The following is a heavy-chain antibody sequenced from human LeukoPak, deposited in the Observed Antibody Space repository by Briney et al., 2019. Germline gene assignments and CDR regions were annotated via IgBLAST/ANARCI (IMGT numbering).Heavy chain of an antibody. CDR1: GFTFSSYA. J-gene: IGHJ4*02. CDR3: ARGPYGSGSYSSDY. V-gene: IGHV3-64*01. D-gene: IGHD3-10*01. Sequence: PGGSLRLSCEASGFTFSSYAMYWVRQAPGKGLEYVSAISSNGGSTYYANSVKGRFTISRDNSKNTLYLQMGSLRAEDMAVYYCARGPYGSGSYSSDYWGQGTMVTVSS. CDR2: ISSNGGST.